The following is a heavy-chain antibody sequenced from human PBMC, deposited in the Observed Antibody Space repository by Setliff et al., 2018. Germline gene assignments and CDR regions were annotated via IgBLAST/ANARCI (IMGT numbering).Heavy chain of an antibody. Sequence: GGSLRLSCAASGFIFSTYWMSWVRQAPGKGLEWVANIKEDGSVKHYVDSVRGRFTISRDSAENSLHLQMNSLRAEDTAVYYCARGPWKHSAYYYYYYMDVWGKGTTVTVSS. J-gene: IGHJ6*03. D-gene: IGHD1-1*01. CDR1: GFIFSTYW. CDR2: IKEDGSVK. CDR3: ARGPWKHSAYYYYYYMDV. V-gene: IGHV3-7*01.